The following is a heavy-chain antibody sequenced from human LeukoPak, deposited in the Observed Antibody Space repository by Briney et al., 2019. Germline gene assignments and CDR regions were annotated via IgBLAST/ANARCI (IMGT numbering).Heavy chain of an antibody. CDR1: GYTFTSYG. V-gene: IGHV1-18*01. D-gene: IGHD6-6*01. CDR3: ARDFTSLAARPEGVDY. CDR2: ISAYNGNT. J-gene: IGHJ4*02. Sequence: ASVKVSCKASGYTFTSYGISWVRQAPGQGLEWMGWISAYNGNTNYAQKLQGRVTMTTDTSTSTAYMELRSLRSDDTAVYYCARDFTSLAARPEGVDYWGQETLVTVSS.